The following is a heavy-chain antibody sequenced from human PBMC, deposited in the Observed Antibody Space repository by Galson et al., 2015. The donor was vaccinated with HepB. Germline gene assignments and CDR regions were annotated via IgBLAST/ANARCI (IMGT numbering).Heavy chain of an antibody. J-gene: IGHJ4*02. CDR1: GFTFSSYA. D-gene: IGHD3-10*01. CDR2: ISGSGDYT. CDR3: ARRSGKGSDY. Sequence: SLRLSCAASGFTFSSYAMNWVRQAPGKGLEWVSYISGSGDYTVYADSVKGRFTISRDSSNSTLFLQMNSLRVEDTAFYFCARRSGKGSDYWGQGTLVTVSS. V-gene: IGHV3-23*01.